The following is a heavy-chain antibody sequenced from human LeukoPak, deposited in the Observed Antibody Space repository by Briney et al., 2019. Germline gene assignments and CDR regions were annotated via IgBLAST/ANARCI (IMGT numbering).Heavy chain of an antibody. Sequence: GGSLRLSCGASGFTFSDYYMSWIRQAPGKGLEWVSYISSSGSTIYYADSVKGRFTISRDNAKNSLYLQMNSLSAEDTAVYYCARGWIAVAGRVFIYWGQGTLVTVSS. CDR3: ARGWIAVAGRVFIY. CDR2: ISSSGSTI. J-gene: IGHJ4*02. V-gene: IGHV3-11*01. CDR1: GFTFSDYY. D-gene: IGHD6-19*01.